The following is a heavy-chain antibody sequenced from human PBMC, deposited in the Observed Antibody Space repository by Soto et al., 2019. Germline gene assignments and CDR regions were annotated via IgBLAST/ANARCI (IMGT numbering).Heavy chain of an antibody. Sequence: ASVKVSCKACGYAFTSYAMHWVRQAPGQRLEWMGWINAGNGNTKYSQKFQGRVTITRDTTASTAYMELSSLRSEDTAVYYCAIGSGWYFGWSVPWGEGPLLTVS. D-gene: IGHD6-19*01. CDR2: INAGNGNT. J-gene: IGHJ5*02. CDR3: AIGSGWYFGWSVP. CDR1: GYAFTSYA. V-gene: IGHV1-3*01.